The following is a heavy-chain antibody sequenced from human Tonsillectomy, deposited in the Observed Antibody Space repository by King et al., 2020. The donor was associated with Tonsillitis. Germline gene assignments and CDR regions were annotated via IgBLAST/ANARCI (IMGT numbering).Heavy chain of an antibody. V-gene: IGHV4-4*02. Sequence: QLQESGPGLVKPSGTLSLTCAVSGGSISSSNWWSWVRQPPGKWLEWIGEIYHTGRTNYNPSLTGRVATLWDNSKNQFSLELTSVTAADTAVYYCARSPNYYDSSGYSWAFDMWGQGTMVTVSS. CDR2: IYHTGRT. CDR3: ARSPNYYDSSGYSWAFDM. J-gene: IGHJ3*02. CDR1: GGSISSSNW. D-gene: IGHD3-22*01.